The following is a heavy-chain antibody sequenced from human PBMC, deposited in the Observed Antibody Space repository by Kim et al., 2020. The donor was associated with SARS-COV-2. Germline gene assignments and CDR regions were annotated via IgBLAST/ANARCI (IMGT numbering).Heavy chain of an antibody. J-gene: IGHJ3*02. CDR3: ARHLDYYDRGAFDI. V-gene: IGHV4-39*01. CDR1: GGSISSSSYY. Sequence: SETLSLTCTVSGGSISSSSYYWGWIRQPPGKGLEWIGSIYYSGSTYYNPSLKSRVTISVDTSKNQFSLKLSSVTAADTAVYYCARHLDYYDRGAFDIWGQGTMVTVSS. D-gene: IGHD3-22*01. CDR2: IYYSGST.